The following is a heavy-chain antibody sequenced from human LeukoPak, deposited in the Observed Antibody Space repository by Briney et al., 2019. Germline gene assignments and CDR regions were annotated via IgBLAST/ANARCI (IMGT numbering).Heavy chain of an antibody. V-gene: IGHV4-59*02. CDR1: SGSVNNYY. CDR2: ILSSGST. D-gene: IGHD1-14*01. CDR3: ARTNQISETAFDI. Sequence: SETLSLTCTVSSGSVNNYYWSWIRQTPGKGLEWIGYILSSGSTNYNPSVKSRVTISVDTSKNQFSLKLSSVTAADTAVYYCARTNQISETAFDIWGQGTMVIVSS. J-gene: IGHJ3*02.